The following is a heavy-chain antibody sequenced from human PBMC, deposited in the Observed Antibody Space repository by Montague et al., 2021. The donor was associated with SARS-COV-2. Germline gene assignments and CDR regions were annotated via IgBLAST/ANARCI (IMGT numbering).Heavy chain of an antibody. Sequence: SETLSLTCTVSGGSINSHYWSWIRQSPGQGLERIGYVYYRGSTESNPTLTSRVTISVETSKTQFYLKLTSVTAADAAVYYCARANLVTFGVVIDRFEHWGQGSLVTVSS. CDR3: ARANLVTFGVVIDRFEH. V-gene: IGHV4-59*11. J-gene: IGHJ4*02. D-gene: IGHD3-16*02. CDR1: GGSINSHY. CDR2: VYYRGST.